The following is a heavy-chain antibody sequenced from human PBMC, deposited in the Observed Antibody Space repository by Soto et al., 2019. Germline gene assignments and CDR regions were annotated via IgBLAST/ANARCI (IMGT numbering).Heavy chain of an antibody. CDR1: GGTFSSYA. V-gene: IGHV1-69*01. J-gene: IGHJ5*02. Sequence: QVQLVQSGAEVKKPGSSVKVSCKASGGTFSSYAISWVRQAPGQGLEWMGGSIPIFGTANYAQKFQGRVTITADESTSTAYMELSSLRSEDTAVYYCARDLSNYDILTGYYPHWFDPWGQGTLVTVSS. CDR3: ARDLSNYDILTGYYPHWFDP. CDR2: SIPIFGTA. D-gene: IGHD3-9*01.